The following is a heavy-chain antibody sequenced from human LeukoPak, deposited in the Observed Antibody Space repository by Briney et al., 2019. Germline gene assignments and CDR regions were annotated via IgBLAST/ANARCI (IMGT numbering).Heavy chain of an antibody. CDR3: AAAVNTGRAEHY. V-gene: IGHV3-23*01. J-gene: IGHJ4*02. D-gene: IGHD4-17*01. Sequence: GGSLRLSCAASGFTFSSYAMTWVRQARGKGLEWVSSINNSGTDTYYEDSVKGRFTISRDNSKNTLFLHINSLSAEDTAVYFCAAAVNTGRAEHYWGQGTLVTVSS. CDR1: GFTFSSYA. CDR2: INNSGTDT.